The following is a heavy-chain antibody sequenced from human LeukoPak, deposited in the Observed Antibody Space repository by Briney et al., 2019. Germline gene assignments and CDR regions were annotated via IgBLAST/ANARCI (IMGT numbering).Heavy chain of an antibody. V-gene: IGHV1-8*01. CDR3: ARGYVANTIFGVLIRYNWFDP. CDR1: GYTFTSYD. Sequence: ASVKVSCKASGYTFTSYDINWVRQATGQGLEWMGWMNPNSGNTGYAQKFQGRVTMTRNTSISTAYMELSSLRSGDTAVYYCARGYVANTIFGVLIRYNWFDPWGQGTLVTVSS. D-gene: IGHD3-3*01. J-gene: IGHJ5*02. CDR2: MNPNSGNT.